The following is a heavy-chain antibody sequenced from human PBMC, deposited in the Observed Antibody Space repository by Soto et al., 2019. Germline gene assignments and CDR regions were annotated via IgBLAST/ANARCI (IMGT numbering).Heavy chain of an antibody. CDR1: GGSISSGGYY. Sequence: SETLSLTCTVSGGSISSGGYYWSWIRQHPGKGLEWIGYIYYSGSTYYNPSLKSRVTISVDTSKNQFSLKLSSVTAADTAVYYCARGRLSGSYNYWGQGTLVTVS. CDR3: ARGRLSGSYNY. V-gene: IGHV4-31*03. CDR2: IYYSGST. D-gene: IGHD3-10*01. J-gene: IGHJ4*02.